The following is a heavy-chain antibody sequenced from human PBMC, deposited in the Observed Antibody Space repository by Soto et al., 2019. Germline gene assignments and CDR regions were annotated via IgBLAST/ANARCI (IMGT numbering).Heavy chain of an antibody. CDR2: INPSSKET. CDR3: ARDWYPRVAP. CDR1: GYSFSSYG. D-gene: IGHD6-13*01. Sequence: QVLLVQSGPEVKKPGASMKVSCKASGYSFSSYGITWVRQAPGRGLEWMGWINPSSKETNYAQRFQGRVTVTTDTSTTTAYNELGKLKYDDPAVDYCARDWYPRVAPWGPGNLVTVSS. J-gene: IGHJ5*02. V-gene: IGHV1-18*01.